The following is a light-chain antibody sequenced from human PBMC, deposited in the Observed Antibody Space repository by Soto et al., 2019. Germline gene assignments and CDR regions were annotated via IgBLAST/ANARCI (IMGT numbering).Light chain of an antibody. CDR1: QGIGSD. CDR3: LQDHQLLT. V-gene: IGKV1-6*01. J-gene: IGKJ4*01. CDR2: AVS. Sequence: AIEMTQSPSSLSVSVGYRVSIACRASQGIGSDLAWYQQRPGKAPKLLIYAVSSLQSGVPSRFSGSGSGTDFTLTISSLQPEDIATYYCLQDHQLLTFGGGSKVEIK.